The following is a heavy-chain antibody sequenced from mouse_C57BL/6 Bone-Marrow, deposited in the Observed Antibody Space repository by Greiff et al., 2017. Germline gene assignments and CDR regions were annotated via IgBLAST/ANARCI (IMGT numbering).Heavy chain of an antibody. J-gene: IGHJ3*01. CDR2: IDPANGNT. D-gene: IGHD3-2*02. V-gene: IGHV14-3*01. CDR3: ARLGGKQLRLWFAY. CDR1: GFNIKNTY. Sequence: VQLQQSVAELVRPGASVKLSCTASGFNIKNTYMPWVKQRPEQGLEWIGRIDPANGNTKYAPKFQGKATITADTSSNTAYLQLSSLTSEDTAIYYCARLGGKQLRLWFAYWGQGTLVTVSA.